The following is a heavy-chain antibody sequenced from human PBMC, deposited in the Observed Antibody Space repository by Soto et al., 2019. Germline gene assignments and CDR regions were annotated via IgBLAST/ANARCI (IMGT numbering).Heavy chain of an antibody. J-gene: IGHJ4*02. CDR3: AKNQERELPRVIDF. Sequence: GGSLRLSCAPSGLTFSNYAMSWVRQAQGGGLEWVSSMSGSSSTTYYADSVRGRFTISRDRSKNTLYLQMSSLRAEDTALYYCAKNQERELPRVIDFWGQGTLVTVSS. V-gene: IGHV3-23*01. CDR2: MSGSSSTT. CDR1: GLTFSNYA. D-gene: IGHD1-7*01.